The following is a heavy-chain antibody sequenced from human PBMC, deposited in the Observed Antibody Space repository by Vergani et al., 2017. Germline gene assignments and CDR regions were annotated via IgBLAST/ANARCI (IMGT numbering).Heavy chain of an antibody. CDR2: IYSTGST. J-gene: IGHJ4*02. CDR1: GGSITYGAFY. D-gene: IGHD3-22*01. V-gene: IGHV4-31*03. Sequence: QLQLQESGPGLVKPSETLSLTCTVSGGSITYGAFYWGWIRQSPGKGLEWIGYIYSTGSTHHNPSLRRRINMSVDTSKNQFSLKRNSVTAADTAMYYCARMGGYDEGDAFRIGYFDSWGPGILVTVSS. CDR3: ARMGGYDEGDAFRIGYFDS.